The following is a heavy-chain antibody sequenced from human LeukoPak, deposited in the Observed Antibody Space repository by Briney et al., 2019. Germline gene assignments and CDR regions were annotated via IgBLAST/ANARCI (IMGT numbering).Heavy chain of an antibody. CDR1: GGSISSGGYY. CDR2: INHSGST. V-gene: IGHV4-34*01. D-gene: IGHD3-22*01. CDR3: ARGGSYYDSSGYSYYGMDV. J-gene: IGHJ6*02. Sequence: SETLSLTCAVSGGSISSGGYYWSWIRQPPGKGLEWIGEINHSGSTNYNPSLKSRVTISVDTSKNQFSLKLSSVTAADTVVYYCARGGSYYDSSGYSYYGMDVWGQGTTVTVSS.